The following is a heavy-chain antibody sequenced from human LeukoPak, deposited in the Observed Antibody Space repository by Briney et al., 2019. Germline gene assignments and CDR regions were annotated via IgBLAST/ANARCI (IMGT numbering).Heavy chain of an antibody. V-gene: IGHV1-69*04. D-gene: IGHD3-16*01. Sequence: SLKVSCKVSGGSFGSDAITWVRQAPGQGLECVGRIVPFRDIINYPQKFRDRVTVTADKSMTTAYMELSSLTSDDTAVYYCARGPYDGTYYFNYWGQGTLVIVSS. CDR2: IVPFRDII. CDR3: ARGPYDGTYYFNY. J-gene: IGHJ4*02. CDR1: GGSFGSDA.